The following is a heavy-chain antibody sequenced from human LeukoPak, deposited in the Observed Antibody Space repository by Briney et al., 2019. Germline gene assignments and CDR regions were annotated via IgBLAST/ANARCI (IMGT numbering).Heavy chain of an antibody. CDR2: IYYSGST. D-gene: IGHD1-26*01. J-gene: IGHJ4*02. V-gene: IGHV4-59*08. CDR1: GGSISSYY. Sequence: PSETLSLTCTVSGGSISSYYWSWIRQPPGKGLEWIGYIYYSGSTNCNPSLKSRVTISVDTSKNQFSLKLSSVTAADTAVYYCARRSMELGSTFDYWGQGTLVTVSS. CDR3: ARRSMELGSTFDY.